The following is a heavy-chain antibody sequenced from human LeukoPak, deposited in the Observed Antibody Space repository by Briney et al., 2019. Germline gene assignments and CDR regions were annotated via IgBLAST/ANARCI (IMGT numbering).Heavy chain of an antibody. CDR1: GFTFGDYA. CDR2: IRSKAYGGTT. CDR3: TRAYCGGDCYPDY. J-gene: IGHJ4*02. D-gene: IGHD2-21*02. V-gene: IGHV3-49*04. Sequence: GGSLRLSCTASGFTFGDYAMSWVRQAPGKGLEWVSFIRSKAYGGTTEYAASVKGRFTISRDDSKSIADLQMNSLKAEDTALYYCTRAYCGGDCYPDYWGQGTLVTVSS.